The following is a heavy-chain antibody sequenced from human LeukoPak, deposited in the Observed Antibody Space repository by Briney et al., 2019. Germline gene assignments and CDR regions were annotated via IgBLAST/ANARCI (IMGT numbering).Heavy chain of an antibody. CDR2: IDWDDDK. J-gene: IGHJ4*02. Sequence: SGPALVKPTQTLTLTCTFSGFSLSTSGMCVSWIRQPPGKALEWLARIDWDDDKYYSTSLKTRLTISKDTSKNQVVLTMTNMDPVDTATYYCARIRSGWNYVDYWGQGTLVTVSS. D-gene: IGHD6-19*01. CDR3: ARIRSGWNYVDY. V-gene: IGHV2-70*11. CDR1: GFSLSTSGMC.